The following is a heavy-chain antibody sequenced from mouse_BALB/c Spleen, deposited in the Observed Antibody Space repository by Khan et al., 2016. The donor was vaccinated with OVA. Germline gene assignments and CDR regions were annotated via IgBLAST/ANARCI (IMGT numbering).Heavy chain of an antibody. CDR1: GYTFTSYY. V-gene: IGHV1S81*02. CDR3: TRSGYGTFPY. CDR2: INPNDGDT. Sequence: VQLQESGAELVKPGASVKLSCKASGYTFTSYYMYWVKQRPGQGLEWIGEINPNDGDTNFNEKFKIKVTLTVDKSSSTVYMQLSSLTSEDSAAYYCTRSGYGTFPYWGQGTLVTVSA. D-gene: IGHD2-1*01. J-gene: IGHJ3*01.